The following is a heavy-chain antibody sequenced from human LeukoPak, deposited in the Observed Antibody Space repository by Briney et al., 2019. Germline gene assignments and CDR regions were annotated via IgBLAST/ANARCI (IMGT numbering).Heavy chain of an antibody. Sequence: PGGSLRLSCAASGFTFSSSAMSWVRQAPGKGLEWVSAISNNGGYTYYADSVQGRFTISRDNSKSTLYLQMNSLRAEDTAVYYCARGGDYWGQGTLVTVSS. J-gene: IGHJ4*02. CDR3: ARGGDY. V-gene: IGHV3-23*01. CDR2: ISNNGGYT. CDR1: GFTFSSSA.